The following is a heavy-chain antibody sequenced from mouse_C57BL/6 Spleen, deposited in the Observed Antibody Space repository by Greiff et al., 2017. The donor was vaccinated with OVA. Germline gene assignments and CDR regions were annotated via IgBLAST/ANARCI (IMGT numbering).Heavy chain of an antibody. CDR3: AREGGYYYGSSYGYFDV. J-gene: IGHJ1*03. CDR1: GYTFTSYW. D-gene: IGHD1-1*01. CDR2: IYPGSGST. Sequence: VKLQQPGAELVKPGASVKMSCKASGYTFTSYWITWVKQRPGQGLEWIGDIYPGSGSTNYNEKFKSKATLTVDTSSSTAYMQLSSLTSEDSAVYYCAREGGYYYGSSYGYFDVWGTGTSVTVSS. V-gene: IGHV1-55*01.